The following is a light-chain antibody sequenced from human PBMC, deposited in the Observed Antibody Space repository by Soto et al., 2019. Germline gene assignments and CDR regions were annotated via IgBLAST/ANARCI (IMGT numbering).Light chain of an antibody. J-gene: IGLJ2*01. CDR2: LNSDGSH. CDR3: QTWGTGMPNVL. V-gene: IGLV4-69*01. Sequence: QLVLTQSPSASASLGASVKLTCTLSSGHSSYAIAWHQQQPEKGPRYLMKLNSDGSHSKGDGIPDRFSGSSSGAERYLTIYSLHSEDEADYDSQTWGTGMPNVLCGGRTKLTVL. CDR1: SGHSSYA.